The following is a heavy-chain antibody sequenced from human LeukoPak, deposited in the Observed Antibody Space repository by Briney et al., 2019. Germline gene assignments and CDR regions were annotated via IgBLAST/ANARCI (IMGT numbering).Heavy chain of an antibody. CDR2: INHSGST. D-gene: IGHD3-10*01. J-gene: IGHJ5*02. CDR3: ARVARGFGGLVYWFDP. Sequence: PSETLSLTCAVYGGSFSGYYWSWIRQPPGKGLEWIGEINHSGSTNYNPSLKSRVTISVDTSKNQFSLKLSSVTAADTAVYYCARVARGFGGLVYWFDPWGQGTLVTVSS. V-gene: IGHV4-34*01. CDR1: GGSFSGYY.